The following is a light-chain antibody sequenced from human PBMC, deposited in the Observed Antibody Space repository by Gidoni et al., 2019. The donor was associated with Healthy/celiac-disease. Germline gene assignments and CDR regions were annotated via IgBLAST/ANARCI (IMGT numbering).Light chain of an antibody. V-gene: IGKV1-5*03. Sequence: DIQITQSPCTLTASVGDRVTITCRASQSISSWLAWYQQKPGKAHKLLIYKASSLESGVPSRFSGCGSGREFTLTTSSLQPDDFSSYYGQQYNSYWTFGQGTKVEIK. CDR2: KAS. CDR1: QSISSW. CDR3: QQYNSYWT. J-gene: IGKJ1*01.